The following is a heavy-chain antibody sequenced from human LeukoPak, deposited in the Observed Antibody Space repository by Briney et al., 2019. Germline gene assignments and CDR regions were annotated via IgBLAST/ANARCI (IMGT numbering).Heavy chain of an antibody. CDR3: ARDVPLRYYYGMDV. V-gene: IGHV3-74*01. CDR1: GVTFSSYW. CDR2: INSDGSST. D-gene: IGHD2-2*01. Sequence: PGGSLRLSCAASGVTFSSYWMHWVRQAPGKGLVWVSRINSDGSSTIYADSVKGRFTISRDNAKNTLYLQMNSLRAEDTAVYYCARDVPLRYYYGMDVWGQRTTVTVSS. J-gene: IGHJ6*02.